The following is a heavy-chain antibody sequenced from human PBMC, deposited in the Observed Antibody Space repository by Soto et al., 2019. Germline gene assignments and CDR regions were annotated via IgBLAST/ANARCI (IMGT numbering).Heavy chain of an antibody. CDR1: GGSISSNNW. CDR3: ARVPDPTTVTTKYYYYGMDV. J-gene: IGHJ6*02. CDR2: IFHSGST. V-gene: IGHV4-4*02. Sequence: PSETLSLTCAVSGGSISSNNWWSWVRQPPGKGLEWIGEIFHSGSTNYNPSLKSRVTISVDKSKNQFSLKLSSVTAADTAVYYCARVPDPTTVTTKYYYYGMDVWGQGTTVTVSS. D-gene: IGHD4-17*01.